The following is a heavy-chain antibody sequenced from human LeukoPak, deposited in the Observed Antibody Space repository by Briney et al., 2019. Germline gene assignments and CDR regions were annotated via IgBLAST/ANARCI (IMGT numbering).Heavy chain of an antibody. J-gene: IGHJ6*03. D-gene: IGHD6-19*01. CDR3: AKAAVAAAYYYYMDV. CDR1: GFTFSTFA. V-gene: IGHV3-23*01. CDR2: IFPSGGEI. Sequence: GGSLRLSCEASGFTFSTFAMIWVRQPPGKGLEWVSSIFPSGGEIHYADSVRGRFTISRDNSKNTLYLQMNSLRAEDTAVYYCAKAAVAAAYYYYMDVWGKGTTVTISS.